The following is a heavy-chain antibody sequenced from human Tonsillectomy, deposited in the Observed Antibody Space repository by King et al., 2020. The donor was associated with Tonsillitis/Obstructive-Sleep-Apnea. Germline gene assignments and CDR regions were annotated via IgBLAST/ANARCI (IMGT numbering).Heavy chain of an antibody. CDR2: ISGSGGST. D-gene: IGHD3-22*01. V-gene: IGHV3-23*04. J-gene: IGHJ4*02. CDR1: GFTFSSYA. Sequence: VQLVESGGGLVQPGGSLRLSCAASGFTFSSYAMSWVRQAPGKGLEWVSAISGSGGSTYYADSVKGRFTISRDNSKNTLYLQMNSLRAEDTAVYYCAKDADYYDSSCYYTFDYWGQGTLVTVSS. CDR3: AKDADYYDSSCYYTFDY.